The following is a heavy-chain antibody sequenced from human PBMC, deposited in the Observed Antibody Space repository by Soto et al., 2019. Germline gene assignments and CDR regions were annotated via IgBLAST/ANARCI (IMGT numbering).Heavy chain of an antibody. CDR3: ARGDTPMRTGMDSLDI. CDR1: GFTFSDYY. V-gene: IGHV3-11*06. CDR2: ISSSSSYT. D-gene: IGHD5-18*01. Sequence: GGSLRLSCAASGFTFSDYYMSWIRQAPGKGLEWVSYISSSSSYTHYAGSVNGLFAISSDNAKDSLYLQMDSLRAEDTAVYFCARGDTPMRTGMDSLDIWGQGTLVTVS. J-gene: IGHJ3*02.